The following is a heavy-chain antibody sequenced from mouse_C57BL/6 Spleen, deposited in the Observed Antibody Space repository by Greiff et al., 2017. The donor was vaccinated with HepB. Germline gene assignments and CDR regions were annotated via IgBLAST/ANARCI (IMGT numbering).Heavy chain of an antibody. V-gene: IGHV1-69*01. CDR3: ARGQLRLHCDY. D-gene: IGHD3-2*02. J-gene: IGHJ2*01. CDR1: GYTFTSYW. Sequence: QVQLQQPGAELVMPGASVKLSCKASGYTFTSYWMHWVKQRPGQGLEWIGEIDPSDSYTNYNQKFKGKSTLTVDKSSSTAYMQLSSLTSEDSAVYYCARGQLRLHCDYWGQGTTLTVSS. CDR2: IDPSDSYT.